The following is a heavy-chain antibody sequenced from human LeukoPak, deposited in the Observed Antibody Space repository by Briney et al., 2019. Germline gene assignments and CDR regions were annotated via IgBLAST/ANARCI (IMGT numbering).Heavy chain of an antibody. CDR3: ARDSGWYGGTDVFDI. CDR1: GYTFTSYA. J-gene: IGHJ3*02. CDR2: INAGNGNT. D-gene: IGHD6-19*01. Sequence: ASVKVSCKASGYTFTSYAMHWVRQAPGQRLEWMGWINAGNGNTKYSQKFQGRVTITRDTSASTAYMELSSLRSEDTAVYYCARDSGWYGGTDVFDIWGQGTMVTVSS. V-gene: IGHV1-3*01.